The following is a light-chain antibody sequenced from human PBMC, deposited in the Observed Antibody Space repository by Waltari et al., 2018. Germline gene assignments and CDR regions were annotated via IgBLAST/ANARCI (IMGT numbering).Light chain of an antibody. V-gene: IGKV3-15*01. CDR2: GAS. CDR1: QSLGTH. CDR3: QQYNNWPLYT. Sequence: ETVMTQSPATLSVSPGGRATLSCRASQSLGTHLACYQQKPGQAPRLLIYGASSRATGVTARFSGSGSGTDFTLTISCLQSEDFVVYYCQQYNNWPLYTFGQGTKLEI. J-gene: IGKJ2*01.